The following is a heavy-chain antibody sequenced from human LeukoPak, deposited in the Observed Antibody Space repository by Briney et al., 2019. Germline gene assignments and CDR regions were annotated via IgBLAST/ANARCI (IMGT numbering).Heavy chain of an antibody. Sequence: SVKVSCKASGGTFSSYAISWVRQAPGQGLEWMGGIIPIFGTANYAQKFQGRVTITADKSTSTVYMELSSLRSEDTAVYYCARDPGYCSGGSCYRPYYYYYYMDVWGKGTTVTVSS. CDR1: GGTFSSYA. D-gene: IGHD2-15*01. CDR3: ARDPGYCSGGSCYRPYYYYYYMDV. CDR2: IIPIFGTA. J-gene: IGHJ6*03. V-gene: IGHV1-69*06.